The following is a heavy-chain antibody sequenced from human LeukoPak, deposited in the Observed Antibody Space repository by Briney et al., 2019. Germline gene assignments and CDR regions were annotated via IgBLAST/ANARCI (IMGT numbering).Heavy chain of an antibody. CDR1: GFTFSSYA. J-gene: IGHJ4*02. D-gene: IGHD1-26*01. Sequence: GGSLRLSCAASGFTFSSYAMSWVRQAPGKGLEWVAVISYDGSNKYYADSVKGRFTISRDNSKNTLYLQMNSLRAEDTAVYYCAKARKWELYFDYWGQGTLVTVSS. V-gene: IGHV3-30*18. CDR3: AKARKWELYFDY. CDR2: ISYDGSNK.